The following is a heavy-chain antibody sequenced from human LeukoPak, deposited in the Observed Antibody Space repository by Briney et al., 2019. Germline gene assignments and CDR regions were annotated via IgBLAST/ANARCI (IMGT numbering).Heavy chain of an antibody. CDR1: GFTFSDYY. D-gene: IGHD6-19*01. J-gene: IGHJ4*02. V-gene: IGHV3-11*04. CDR3: AKGPSLGPRLGLFDC. CDR2: ISSSGSTI. Sequence: GGSLRLSCAASGFTFSDYYMNWIRQAPGKGLEWVSYISSSGSTIYSADSVKGRFTISRDNAKNSLYLQMNSLRAEDTAVYYCAKGPSLGPRLGLFDCWGQGTLVTVSS.